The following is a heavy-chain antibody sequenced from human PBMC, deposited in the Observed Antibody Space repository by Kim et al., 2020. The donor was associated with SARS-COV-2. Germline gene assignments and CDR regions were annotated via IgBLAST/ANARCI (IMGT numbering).Heavy chain of an antibody. J-gene: IGHJ6*02. CDR3: ARGRAGVVPSPIQGSVPHSGDYAMDL. V-gene: IGHV4-34*01. Sequence: SETLSLTCAVYGCSFSDYHWRWIRRSPGKGLEWIGEINHSGSSTYYPSLRKRGTMSVHTSTSQFSLMLRYVTAADTAISFCARGRAGVVPSPIQGSVPHSGDYAMDLWGQGTTVTISS. D-gene: IGHD2-2*02. CDR1: GCSFSDYH. CDR2: INHSGSS.